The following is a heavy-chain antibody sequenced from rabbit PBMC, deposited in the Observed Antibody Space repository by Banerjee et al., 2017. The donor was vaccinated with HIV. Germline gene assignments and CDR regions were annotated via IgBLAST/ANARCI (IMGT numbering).Heavy chain of an antibody. CDR1: GFSFSSSYW. CDR2: IGIGMGNT. Sequence: QSLEESGGDLVKPGASLTLTCTASGFSFSSSYWISWVRQAPGKGLEWIGCIGIGMGNTYSASWAKGRFTITKTSSTTVTLQMTSLTAADTATYFCARVWELWGPGTLVTVS. CDR3: ARVWEL. J-gene: IGHJ4*01. D-gene: IGHD4-2*01. V-gene: IGHV1S40*01.